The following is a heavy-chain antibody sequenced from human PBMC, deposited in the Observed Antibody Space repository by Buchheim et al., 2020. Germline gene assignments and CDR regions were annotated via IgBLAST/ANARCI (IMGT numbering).Heavy chain of an antibody. Sequence: QVQLQESGPGLVKPSQTLSLSCTVSRGSISSGAYYWSWIRQHPGKGLEWIGYIYDSGSTYYNPSLKSRVTISVDQSKNQFSLKLNSVTAADTAVYYWASGGTYDLLTGYYPSRYYYMDVWGKGTT. V-gene: IGHV4-31*03. J-gene: IGHJ6*03. CDR2: IYDSGST. CDR1: RGSISSGAYY. CDR3: ASGGTYDLLTGYYPSRYYYMDV. D-gene: IGHD3-9*01.